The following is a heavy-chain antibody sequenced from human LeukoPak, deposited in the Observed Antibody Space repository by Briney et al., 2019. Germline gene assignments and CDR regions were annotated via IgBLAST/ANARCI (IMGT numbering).Heavy chain of an antibody. CDR1: GFTFSSYA. CDR2: ISGSGGST. V-gene: IGHV3-23*01. J-gene: IGHJ4*02. CDR3: AKGVKKHPSSGWYIWDY. Sequence: PGGSLRLSCAASGFTFSSYAMSWVRQAPGKGLEWVSDISGSGGSTYYADSVKGRFTISRDNSKNTLYLQMNSLSAEDTAVYYCAKGVKKHPSSGWYIWDYWGQGTLVTVSS. D-gene: IGHD6-19*01.